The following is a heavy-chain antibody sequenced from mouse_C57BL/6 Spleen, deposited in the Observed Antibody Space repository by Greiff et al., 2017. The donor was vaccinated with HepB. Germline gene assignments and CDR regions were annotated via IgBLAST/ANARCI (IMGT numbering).Heavy chain of an antibody. Sequence: EVMLVESGGDLVKPGGSLKLSCAASGFTFSSYGMSWVRQTPDTRLEWVATISSGGSYTYYPDSVKGRFTISRDNAKNTLYLQMSSLKSEDTAMYYCARRGDYDVNYFDYWGQGTTLTVSS. CDR3: ARRGDYDVNYFDY. V-gene: IGHV5-6*02. CDR2: ISSGGSYT. CDR1: GFTFSSYG. J-gene: IGHJ2*01. D-gene: IGHD2-4*01.